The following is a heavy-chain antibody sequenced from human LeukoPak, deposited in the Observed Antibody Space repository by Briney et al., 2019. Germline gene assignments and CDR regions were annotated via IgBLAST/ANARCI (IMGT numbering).Heavy chain of an antibody. Sequence: SGGSPRLSCAASGFTFSSYAMHWVRQAPGKGLEWVAVISYDGSNKYYADSVRGRFTVSRDNSKNTLYLQMNSLRAEDTAVYYCAKDLVVVTARDHPYYGMDVWGQGTTVTVSS. D-gene: IGHD2-21*02. V-gene: IGHV3-30-3*01. CDR2: ISYDGSNK. J-gene: IGHJ6*02. CDR1: GFTFSSYA. CDR3: AKDLVVVTARDHPYYGMDV.